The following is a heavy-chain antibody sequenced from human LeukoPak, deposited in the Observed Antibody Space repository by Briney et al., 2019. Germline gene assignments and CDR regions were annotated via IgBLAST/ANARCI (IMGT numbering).Heavy chain of an antibody. V-gene: IGHV3-33*01. CDR1: GFTFGSYG. D-gene: IGHD6-19*01. CDR2: IWYDGSNK. Sequence: PGRSLRLSCAASGFTFGSYGMHWVRQAPGKGLEWVAVIWYDGSNKYYADSVKGRFTISRDNSKNTLYLQMNSLRAEDTAVYYCARDLGYSSGWLWGQGTLVTVSS. J-gene: IGHJ4*02. CDR3: ARDLGYSSGWL.